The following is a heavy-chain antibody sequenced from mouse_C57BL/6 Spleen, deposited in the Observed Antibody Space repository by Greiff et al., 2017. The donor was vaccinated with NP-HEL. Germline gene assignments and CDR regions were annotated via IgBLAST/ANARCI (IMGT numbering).Heavy chain of an antibody. CDR3: ARDSLYGSSDWYFDV. D-gene: IGHD1-1*01. CDR2: IDPNSGGT. CDR1: GYTFTSYW. Sequence: VKLMESGAELVKPGASVKLSCKASGYTFTSYWMHWVKQRPGRGLEWIGRIDPNSGGTKYNEKFKSKATLTVDKPSSTAYMQLSSLTSEDSAVYYCARDSLYGSSDWYFDVWGTGTTVTVSS. J-gene: IGHJ1*03. V-gene: IGHV1-72*01.